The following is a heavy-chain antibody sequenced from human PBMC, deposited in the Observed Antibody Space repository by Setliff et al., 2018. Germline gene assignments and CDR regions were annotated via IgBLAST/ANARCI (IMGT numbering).Heavy chain of an antibody. CDR1: GYTFTSYA. V-gene: IGHV1-69*13. CDR3: ASLSGGELWSHYGMDV. J-gene: IGHJ6*02. CDR2: IIPILRTA. D-gene: IGHD5-18*01. Sequence: ASVKVSCKASGYTFTSYAMNWVRQAPGQGLEWMGGIIPILRTADYAQKFQGRVTITADESTSTAYMELSSLRSEDTAVYYCASLSGGELWSHYGMDVWGQGTTVTVSS.